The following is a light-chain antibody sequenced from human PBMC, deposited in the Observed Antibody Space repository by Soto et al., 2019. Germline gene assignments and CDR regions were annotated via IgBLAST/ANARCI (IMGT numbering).Light chain of an antibody. V-gene: IGLV2-23*01. CDR2: EGT. CDR3: CSYAGSITFV. CDR1: SSDFGGYNL. Sequence: QSALTQPGSVSGSPGQSITISCTGNSSDFGGYNLVSWYQQRPDKAPKLVIYEGTKRPSGVSNRFSGSKSGNTASLTISGLQADEEADYYCCSYAGSITFVFGTGTKVTVL. J-gene: IGLJ1*01.